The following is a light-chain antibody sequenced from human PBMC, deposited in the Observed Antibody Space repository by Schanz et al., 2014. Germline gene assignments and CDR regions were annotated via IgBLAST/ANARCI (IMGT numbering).Light chain of an antibody. CDR2: DAS. J-gene: IGKJ1*01. CDR3: QQYNTYSWT. V-gene: IGKV1-5*01. Sequence: IQLTQSPSTLSASVGDRVTITCRASQSISSWLAWYQQKPGKAPKLLIYDASSLESGVPSRFSGSRSGTEFTLTISSLQPDDFATYYCQQYNTYSWTFGQGTKVEIK. CDR1: QSISSW.